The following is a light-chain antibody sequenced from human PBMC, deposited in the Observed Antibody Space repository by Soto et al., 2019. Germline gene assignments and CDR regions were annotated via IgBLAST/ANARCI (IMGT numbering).Light chain of an antibody. CDR1: SSDVGGYNY. Sequence: QSALTQPASVSGSPGQSIAISCTGTSSDVGGYNYVSWYQQHPGKALKLMIYDVSNRPSGVSNRFSGSKSGKTASLTISGLQAEDEADYYCSSYTSSSTLVFGGGTKLTVL. CDR2: DVS. CDR3: SSYTSSSTLV. V-gene: IGLV2-14*01. J-gene: IGLJ2*01.